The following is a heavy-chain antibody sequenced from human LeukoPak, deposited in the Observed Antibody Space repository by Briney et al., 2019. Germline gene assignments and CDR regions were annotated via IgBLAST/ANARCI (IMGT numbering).Heavy chain of an antibody. CDR2: IRYDGSNK. V-gene: IGHV3-30*02. CDR3: AKPELLWFGEFNYDY. Sequence: GGSLRLSCAASGFTFSSYGMHWVRQAPGKGLEWVAFIRYDGSNKYYADSVKGRFTISRDNSKNTLYLQRNSLRAEDTAVYYCAKPELLWFGEFNYDYWGQGTLVTVSS. CDR1: GFTFSSYG. D-gene: IGHD3-10*01. J-gene: IGHJ4*02.